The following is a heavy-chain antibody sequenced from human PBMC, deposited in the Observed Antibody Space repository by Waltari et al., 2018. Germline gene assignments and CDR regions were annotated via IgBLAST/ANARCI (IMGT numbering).Heavy chain of an antibody. CDR3: AKDQGYAGKDGDLRH. Sequence: EVQLVESGGGLVQPGGSLKLSCGVSGFRFSKYAMRWVRQAPGKVLEWVSGISGAGENSYYADSVKGRFTISRDNSKNILFLQMNSLRAEDTAVYYCAKDQGYAGKDGDLRHWGQGSLVSVSS. V-gene: IGHV3-23*04. J-gene: IGHJ1*01. D-gene: IGHD2-2*01. CDR1: GFRFSKYA. CDR2: ISGAGENS.